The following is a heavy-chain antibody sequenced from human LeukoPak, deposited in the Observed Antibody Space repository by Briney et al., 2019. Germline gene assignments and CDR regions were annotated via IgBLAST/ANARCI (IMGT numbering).Heavy chain of an antibody. CDR3: ARDLSSSWPYYYYYYYTDV. D-gene: IGHD6-13*01. J-gene: IGHJ6*03. CDR2: IYTSGST. V-gene: IGHV4-4*07. CDR1: GGSISSYY. Sequence: PSETLSLTCTVSGGSISSYYWSWIRQPAGKGLEWIGRIYTSGSTNYNPSLKSRVTISVDTSKNQFSLKLSSVTAADTAVYYCARDLSSSWPYYYYYYYTDVWGKGTTVTVSS.